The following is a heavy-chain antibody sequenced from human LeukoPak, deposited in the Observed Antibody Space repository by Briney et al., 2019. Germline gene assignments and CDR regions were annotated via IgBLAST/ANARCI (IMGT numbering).Heavy chain of an antibody. V-gene: IGHV3-23*01. D-gene: IGHD3-3*01. CDR3: AKPKGDYEYWSGYYKYYFDY. J-gene: IGHJ4*02. CDR1: GFTFTNYG. CDR2: ITGSGGST. Sequence: GGSLRLSCVASGFTFTNYGMSWVHQAPGKGLEWVSAITGSGGSTYYADSVTGRFTISRDNSENTLYLQMSSLRAEDTALYYCAKPKGDYEYWSGYYKYYFDYWGQGTLVTVSS.